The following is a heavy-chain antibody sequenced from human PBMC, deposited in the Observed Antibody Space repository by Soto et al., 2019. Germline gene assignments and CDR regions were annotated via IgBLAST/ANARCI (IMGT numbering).Heavy chain of an antibody. CDR3: AKDGSYYNFFDY. V-gene: IGHV3-23*01. D-gene: IGHD3-10*01. CDR2: ISGSGGST. Sequence: HPGGSLRLSCAASGFTFSSYAMSWVRQAPGKGLEWVSAISGSGGSTYYADSVKGRFTISRDNSKNTLYLQMNSLRAEDTAVYYCAKDGSYYNFFDYWGQGTLVTVSS. J-gene: IGHJ4*02. CDR1: GFTFSSYA.